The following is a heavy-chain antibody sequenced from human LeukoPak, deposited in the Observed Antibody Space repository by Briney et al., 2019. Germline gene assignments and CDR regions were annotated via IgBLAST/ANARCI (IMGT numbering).Heavy chain of an antibody. J-gene: IGHJ4*02. CDR2: ISGSGGST. Sequence: GGSLRLSCAASGFTFNNYAMSWVRQAPGKGLEWASGISGSGGSTYYVDSVKGRFTISRDNSKNTLYLQMNSLRAEDTAVYYCAKALWWQQLVRYFDYWGQGTLVTVSS. D-gene: IGHD6-13*01. V-gene: IGHV3-23*01. CDR1: GFTFNNYA. CDR3: AKALWWQQLVRYFDY.